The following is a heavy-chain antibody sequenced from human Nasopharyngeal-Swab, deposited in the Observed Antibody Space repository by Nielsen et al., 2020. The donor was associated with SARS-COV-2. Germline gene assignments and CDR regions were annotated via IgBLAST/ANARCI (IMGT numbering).Heavy chain of an antibody. V-gene: IGHV3-23*01. CDR1: GFTVSSNY. CDR3: AKDYIRRGSN. J-gene: IGHJ4*02. Sequence: GGSLRLSCAASGFTVSSNYMSRVRQAPGKGLEWVSAISGGTGGTFYADSVKGRFTISRDNSKNTLFLQMNSLRAEDTAVYYCAKDYIRRGSNWGQGTLVPSPQ. CDR2: ISGGTGGT. D-gene: IGHD2-15*01.